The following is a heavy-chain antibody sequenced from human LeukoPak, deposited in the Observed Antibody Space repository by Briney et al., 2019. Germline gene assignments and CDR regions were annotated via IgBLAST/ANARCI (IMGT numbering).Heavy chain of an antibody. D-gene: IGHD6-13*01. J-gene: IGHJ6*02. CDR2: ISGSGGST. CDR3: AKDTYSSSWFPVDYYYGMDV. V-gene: IGHV3-23*01. CDR1: GFTFSSDA. Sequence: PGGSLRLSCAASGFTFSSDAMSWVRQAPGKGLEWVSAISGSGGSTYYADSVKGRFTISRDNSKNTLYLQMNSLRAEDTAVYYCAKDTYSSSWFPVDYYYGMDVWGQGTTVTVSS.